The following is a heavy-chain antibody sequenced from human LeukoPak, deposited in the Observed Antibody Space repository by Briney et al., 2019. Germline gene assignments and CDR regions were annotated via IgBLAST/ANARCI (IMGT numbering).Heavy chain of an antibody. V-gene: IGHV4-34*01. CDR1: GGSVSSDSYY. J-gene: IGHJ4*02. CDR3: VTYYFDSSGPKKNY. D-gene: IGHD3-22*01. CDR2: INHSGST. Sequence: SETLSHTCTVSGGSVSSDSYYWTWIRQPPGKGLEWIGEINHSGSTNYNPSLKSRVTISVDTSKKQFSLKLSSVTAADTAVYYCVTYYFDSSGPKKNYWGQGTLVTVSS.